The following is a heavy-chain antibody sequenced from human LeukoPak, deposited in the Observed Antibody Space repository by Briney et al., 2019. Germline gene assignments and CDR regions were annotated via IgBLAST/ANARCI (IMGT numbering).Heavy chain of an antibody. CDR2: IYYRGST. CDR1: GGSISSSSYY. J-gene: IGHJ5*02. D-gene: IGHD2-15*01. V-gene: IGHV4-39*07. CDR3: ARVSGGSFLAQFDP. Sequence: SETLSLTCTVSGGSISSSSYYWGWIRQPPGKGLEWIGSIYYRGSTYYNPSLKSRVTISVDTSKNQFSLKLSSVTAADTAVYYCARVSGGSFLAQFDPWGQGTLVTVSS.